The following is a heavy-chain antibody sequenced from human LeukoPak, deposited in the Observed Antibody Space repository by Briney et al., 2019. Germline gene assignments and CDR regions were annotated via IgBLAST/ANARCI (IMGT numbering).Heavy chain of an antibody. CDR3: ASRNLYYYDSSGYFY. CDR1: GFTFSSYW. J-gene: IGHJ4*02. Sequence: GGSLRLSCAASGFTFSSYWMSWVRQAPGKGLEWVANIKQDGSEKYYVDSVKGRFTIPRDNAKNSLYLQMNSLRAEDTAVYYCASRNLYYYDSSGYFYWGQGTLVTVSS. V-gene: IGHV3-7*01. D-gene: IGHD3-22*01. CDR2: IKQDGSEK.